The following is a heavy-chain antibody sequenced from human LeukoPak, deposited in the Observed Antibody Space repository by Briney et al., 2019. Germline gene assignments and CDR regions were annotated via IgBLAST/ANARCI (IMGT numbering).Heavy chain of an antibody. D-gene: IGHD5-12*01. V-gene: IGHV4-39*01. CDR2: IYYSGST. Sequence: PSETLSLTCTVSCGSISSSSYFWRWIRQPPGKGLEWIGSIYYSGSTYYNPSLKSRVTISVDTSKNQFSLKLSSVTAADTAVYDCASSNLNIVATITVFDYWGQGTLVTVSS. CDR3: ASSNLNIVATITVFDY. J-gene: IGHJ4*02. CDR1: CGSISSSSYF.